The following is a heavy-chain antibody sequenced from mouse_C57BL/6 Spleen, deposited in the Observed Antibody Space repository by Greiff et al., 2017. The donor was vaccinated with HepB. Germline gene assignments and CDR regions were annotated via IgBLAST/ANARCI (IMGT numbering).Heavy chain of an antibody. J-gene: IGHJ2*01. CDR2: IDPETGGT. V-gene: IGHV1-15*01. CDR1: GYTFTDYE. D-gene: IGHD1-2*01. Sequence: QVQLQQSGAELVRPGASVTLSCKASGYTFTDYEMHWVKQTPVHGLEWIGAIDPETGGTAYNQKFKGKAILTADKSSSTAYMELRSLTSEDSAVYYCTRAMNYGPFDYWGQGTTLTVSS. CDR3: TRAMNYGPFDY.